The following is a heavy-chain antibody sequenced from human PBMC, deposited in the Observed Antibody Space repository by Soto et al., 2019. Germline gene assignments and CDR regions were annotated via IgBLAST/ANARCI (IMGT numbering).Heavy chain of an antibody. J-gene: IGHJ4*02. CDR1: GGSISYYY. CDR2: IYYSGNT. V-gene: IGHV4-59*01. CDR3: VRGGYVHAFDY. Sequence: SETLSLTCTVTGGSISYYYWGWIRQPPGKGLEWIGSIYYSGNTHYNPSLKSRVTISVDTSMNQFSLNLDSVTAVDSAVYYCVRGGYVHAFDYWGQGALVTVSS. D-gene: IGHD5-12*01.